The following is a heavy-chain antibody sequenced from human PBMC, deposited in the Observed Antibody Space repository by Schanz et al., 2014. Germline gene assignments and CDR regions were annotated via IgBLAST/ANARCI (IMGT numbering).Heavy chain of an antibody. CDR1: GFTFTTNA. CDR3: AKGFGGYDLVLDY. D-gene: IGHD5-12*01. Sequence: EVQLVESEGGLVQPGGSLRLSCAASGFTFTTNAMSWVRQAPGKGLEWVSGIRGSGHITNYADSVKGRFTISRDNSKNTLSLQMNSLRAEDTAVYYCAKGFGGYDLVLDYWGQGTLVTVSS. J-gene: IGHJ4*02. CDR2: IRGSGHIT. V-gene: IGHV3-23*04.